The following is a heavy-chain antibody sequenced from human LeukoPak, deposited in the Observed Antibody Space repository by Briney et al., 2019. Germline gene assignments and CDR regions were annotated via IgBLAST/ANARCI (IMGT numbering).Heavy chain of an antibody. V-gene: IGHV3-23*01. CDR2: ISGSGGST. D-gene: IGHD3-9*01. J-gene: IGHJ4*02. CDR3: AKLLIPIHYFDY. CDR1: GFTFDDYA. Sequence: QTGGSLRLSCAASGFTFDDYAMHWVRQAPGKGLEWVSAISGSGGSTYYADSVKGRFTISRDHSKNTLYLQMNSLRAEDTAVYYCAKLLIPIHYFDYWGQGTLVTVSS.